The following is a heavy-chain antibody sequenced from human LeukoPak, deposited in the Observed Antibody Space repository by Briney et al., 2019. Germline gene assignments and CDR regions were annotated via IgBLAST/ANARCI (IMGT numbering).Heavy chain of an antibody. Sequence: SETLSLTCTVSGGSISSGHYWGWIRQPPGKGLEWIGSIYHSGSTYYNPSLKSRVTISVDTSKNQFSLKLNFVTVADTAVYYCARGRYYGSGITNWFDPWGQGTLVTVSP. CDR2: IYHSGST. V-gene: IGHV4-38-2*02. CDR1: GGSISSGHY. D-gene: IGHD3-10*01. J-gene: IGHJ5*02. CDR3: ARGRYYGSGITNWFDP.